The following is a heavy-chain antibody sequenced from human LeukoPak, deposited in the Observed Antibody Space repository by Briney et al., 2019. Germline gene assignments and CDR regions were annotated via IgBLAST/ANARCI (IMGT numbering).Heavy chain of an antibody. CDR1: GFTFSNAW. Sequence: GGSPRLSCAASGFTFSNAWMSWVRQAPGKGLEWVSSISSSSSYIYYADSVKGRFTISRDNAKNSLYLQMNSLRAEDTAVYYCAVKRSLDVWGKGTTVTVSS. CDR3: AVKRSLDV. D-gene: IGHD4-17*01. CDR2: ISSSSSYI. V-gene: IGHV3-21*01. J-gene: IGHJ6*04.